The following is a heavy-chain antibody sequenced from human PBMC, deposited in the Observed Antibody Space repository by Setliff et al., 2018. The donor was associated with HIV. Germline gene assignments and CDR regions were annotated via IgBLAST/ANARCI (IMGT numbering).Heavy chain of an antibody. V-gene: IGHV5-51*01. CDR2: IYPGDSDT. D-gene: IGHD3-3*01. J-gene: IGHJ5*01. Sequence: GESLKISCRGSGHTFTNYWIGWVRQMPGRGLEWMGIIYPGDSDTRYSPSFEGQVTMSADKSINTAYLQWNSLKASDTAMYYCARQPTDTSGYNNWFDSWGQGTQVTVSS. CDR1: GHTFTNYW. CDR3: ARQPTDTSGYNNWFDS.